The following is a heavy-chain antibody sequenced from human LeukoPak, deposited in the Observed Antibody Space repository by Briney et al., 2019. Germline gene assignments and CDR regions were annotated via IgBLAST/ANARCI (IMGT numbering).Heavy chain of an antibody. J-gene: IGHJ4*02. V-gene: IGHV3-74*01. CDR1: GFTFSSYW. CDR3: ARDYKSGDSSQIDY. CDR2: VNSDGNIT. D-gene: IGHD3-22*01. Sequence: GGSLRLSCAASGFTFSSYWMNWVRQAPGKGLVWVSRVNSDGNITTYADSVKGRFSISRDNAKNTLYLQMNSLRAEDTALYYCARDYKSGDSSQIDYWGQGTLVTVSS.